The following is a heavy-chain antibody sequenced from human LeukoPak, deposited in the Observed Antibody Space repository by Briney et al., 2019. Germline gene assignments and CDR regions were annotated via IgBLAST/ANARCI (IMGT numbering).Heavy chain of an antibody. J-gene: IGHJ6*03. CDR3: ARPNTLNTAYYYMDV. D-gene: IGHD2-21*02. Sequence: SETLSLTCAVYGGSFSGYYWSWIRQPPGKGLEWIGEINHSGSTNYNPSLKSRVTILVDASKAQFSLKLSSVTAADTAVYYCARPNTLNTAYYYMDVWGKGTTVTVSS. V-gene: IGHV4-34*01. CDR1: GGSFSGYY. CDR2: INHSGST.